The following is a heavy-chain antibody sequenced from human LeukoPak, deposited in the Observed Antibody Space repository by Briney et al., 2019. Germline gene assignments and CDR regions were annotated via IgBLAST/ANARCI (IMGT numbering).Heavy chain of an antibody. D-gene: IGHD4/OR15-4a*01. V-gene: IGHV3-53*01. J-gene: IGHJ4*02. CDR2: IYSDNT. Sequence: GGSLRLSCAASGFTFSSSSMNWVRQAPGKGLEWVSFIYSDNTHYSDSVKGRFTISRDNSKNTLYLQMNSLRAEDTAVYYCARRAGAYSHPYDYWGQGTLVTVSS. CDR3: ARRAGAYSHPYDY. CDR1: GFTFSSSS.